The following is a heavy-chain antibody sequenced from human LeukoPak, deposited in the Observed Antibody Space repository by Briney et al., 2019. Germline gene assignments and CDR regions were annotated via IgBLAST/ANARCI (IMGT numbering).Heavy chain of an antibody. V-gene: IGHV4-34*01. J-gene: IGHJ4*02. CDR1: GGSSSGYY. Sequence: SETLSLTCAVYGGSSSGYYWSWIRQPPGKGLEWIGEINHSGSTNYNPSLKSRVTISVDTSKNQFSLKLSSVTAADTAVYYCARGRRTGYSYGYPFDYWGQGTLVTVSS. CDR3: ARGRRTGYSYGYPFDY. D-gene: IGHD5-18*01. CDR2: INHSGST.